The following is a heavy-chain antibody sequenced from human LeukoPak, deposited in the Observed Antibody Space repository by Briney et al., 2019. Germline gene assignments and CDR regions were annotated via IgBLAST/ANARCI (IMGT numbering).Heavy chain of an antibody. Sequence: GGSLRLSCAASGFSFSSYAMHWVRQAPGQGLEWVALISYDGGNKYYADSVKGRFTISRDNSKNTLYLQMNSLRPEDTAVYYCAKGDPYGSGSYPVDYWGQGTLVTVSS. CDR3: AKGDPYGSGSYPVDY. CDR2: ISYDGGNK. CDR1: GFSFSSYA. J-gene: IGHJ4*02. V-gene: IGHV3-30*04. D-gene: IGHD3-10*01.